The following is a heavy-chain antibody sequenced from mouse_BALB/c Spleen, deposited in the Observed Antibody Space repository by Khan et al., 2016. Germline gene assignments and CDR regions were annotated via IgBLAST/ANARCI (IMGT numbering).Heavy chain of an antibody. D-gene: IGHD2-14*01. J-gene: IGHJ3*01. CDR2: ISYSGST. CDR1: GYSITSDYA. V-gene: IGHV3-2*02. CDR3: ARNGNRYERTWFSY. Sequence: EVQLQESGPGLVKPSQSLSLTCTVTGYSITSDYAWNWIRQFPGNKLEWMGYISYSGSTSYNPSLKSRISITRDTSKNQFFLQLNSVTTDDTATYYCARNGNRYERTWFSYWGQGTLVTVSA.